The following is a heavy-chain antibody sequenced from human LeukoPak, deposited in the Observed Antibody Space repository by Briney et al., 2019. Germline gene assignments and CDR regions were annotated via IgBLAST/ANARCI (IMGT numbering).Heavy chain of an antibody. J-gene: IGHJ4*02. CDR3: AKDQWLVLDY. V-gene: IGHV3-30*02. D-gene: IGHD6-19*01. CDR1: GFTFSSYG. CDR2: IRYDGSNN. Sequence: GGSLRLSCAASGFTFSSYGMHWVRQAPGKGLEWVAFIRYDGSNNYYADSVKGRFTISRDNSKNTLYLQMNSLRAEDTAVYSCAKDQWLVLDYWGQGTPVTVSS.